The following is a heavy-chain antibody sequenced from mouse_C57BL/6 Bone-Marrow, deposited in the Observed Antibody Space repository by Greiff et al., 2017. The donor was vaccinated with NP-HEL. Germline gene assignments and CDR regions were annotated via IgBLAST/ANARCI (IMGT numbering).Heavy chain of an antibody. Sequence: VQLQQSGAELVRPGASVTLSCKASGYTFTDYEMHWVKQTPVHGLEWIGAIDPETGGTAYNQKFKGKAILTADKSSSTAYMELRSLTSEDSAVYYCTRSWDDYAWFAYWGQGTLVTVSA. J-gene: IGHJ3*01. CDR3: TRSWDDYAWFAY. V-gene: IGHV1-15*01. CDR1: GYTFTDYE. D-gene: IGHD2-4*01. CDR2: IDPETGGT.